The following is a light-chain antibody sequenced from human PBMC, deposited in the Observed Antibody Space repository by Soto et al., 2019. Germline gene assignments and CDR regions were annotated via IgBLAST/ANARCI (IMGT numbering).Light chain of an antibody. CDR1: SSDVGGYNY. CDR3: SSYTSGSTPAV. CDR2: DGS. Sequence: QSALTQPASVSGSPGQSITLSCTGTSSDVGGYNYVSWYQQHPGKAPTPLIYDGSKRPSGVSDRFSGAKSGNTASLTISGFHAEDEADYYCSSYTSGSTPAVFGVGTKVTVL. V-gene: IGLV2-14*03. J-gene: IGLJ2*01.